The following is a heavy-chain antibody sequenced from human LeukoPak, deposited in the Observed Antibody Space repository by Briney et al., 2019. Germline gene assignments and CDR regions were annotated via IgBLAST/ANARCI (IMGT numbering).Heavy chain of an antibody. CDR3: ARLKAASSYSSRWSTIYYYYMDV. J-gene: IGHJ6*03. V-gene: IGHV3-30*03. Sequence: GGSLRLSCAASGFTFSSYGMHWVRQAPGKGLEWVAVISYDGSNKYYADSVKGRFTISRDNAKNSLYLQMKSLRAEDTAVYYCARLKAASSYSSRWSTIYYYYMDVWGKGTTVT. CDR1: GFTFSSYG. CDR2: ISYDGSNK. D-gene: IGHD6-13*01.